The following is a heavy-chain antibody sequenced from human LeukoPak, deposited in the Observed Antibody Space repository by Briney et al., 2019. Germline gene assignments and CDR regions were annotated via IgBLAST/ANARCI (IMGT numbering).Heavy chain of an antibody. CDR3: ARAGSGYPDY. Sequence: PSETLSLTCVVSGYSISSGYFWGWIRQPPGNALEWIGSIYHRGTTYYNPSLKSRVTISLDTSKNQFSLNLSSVTAADTAVYYCARAGSGYPDYWGQGTLVTVSS. D-gene: IGHD3-22*01. CDR2: IYHRGTT. V-gene: IGHV4-38-2*01. CDR1: GYSISSGYF. J-gene: IGHJ4*02.